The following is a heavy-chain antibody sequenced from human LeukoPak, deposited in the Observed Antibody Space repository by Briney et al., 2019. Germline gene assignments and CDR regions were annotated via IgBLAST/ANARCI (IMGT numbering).Heavy chain of an antibody. V-gene: IGHV5-51*01. Sequence: GESLKISCKGSGYTFTSYWIGWVRQMPGKGLEWMGIIYPSDSDTRYSPSFQGQVTISVDKSISTAYLQWSSLKASDTAMYYCARAVGASDVWFDPWGQGTLVTVSS. CDR2: IYPSDSDT. CDR3: ARAVGASDVWFDP. D-gene: IGHD1-26*01. J-gene: IGHJ5*02. CDR1: GYTFTSYW.